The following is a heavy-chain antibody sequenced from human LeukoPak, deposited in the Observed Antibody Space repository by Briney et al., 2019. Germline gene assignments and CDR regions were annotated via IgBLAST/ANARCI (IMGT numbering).Heavy chain of an antibody. Sequence: GGSLRLSCAASGFTFSSYAMNWVRQAPGKGLEWVSYISSSGSTIYYADSVKGRFTISRDDAKSSLYLQMNSLRADDTAVYYCARDLVAVAHFDHWGQGTLVTVSS. V-gene: IGHV3-48*03. D-gene: IGHD6-19*01. CDR1: GFTFSSYA. CDR2: ISSSGSTI. J-gene: IGHJ4*02. CDR3: ARDLVAVAHFDH.